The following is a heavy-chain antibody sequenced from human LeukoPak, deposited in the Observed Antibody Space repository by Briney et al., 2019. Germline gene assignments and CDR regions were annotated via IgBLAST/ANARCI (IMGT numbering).Heavy chain of an antibody. CDR3: ARAKRYYMDV. CDR2: ISYDGSNR. J-gene: IGHJ6*03. CDR1: GFTFSNYA. Sequence: GGSLRLSCAASGFTFSNYAIHWVRQAPGKGLEWVAVISYDGSNRFYADSVKGRFTISRDNSKNTLYLQMNSLRAEDTAVYYCARAKRYYMDVWGKGTTVTISS. V-gene: IGHV3-30*03.